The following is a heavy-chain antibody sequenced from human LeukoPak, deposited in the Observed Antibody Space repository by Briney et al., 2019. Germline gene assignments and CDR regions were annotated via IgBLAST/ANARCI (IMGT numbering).Heavy chain of an antibody. Sequence: GGSLRLSCAVSGFPFSVSAMHWVRQASGKGLEWVGRIRSKANNYATAYAASVKGRFTISRDDSKNTAYLQMNSLKTEDTAVYYCARDYGDYELYFDLWGRGTLVTVSS. CDR2: IRSKANNYAT. J-gene: IGHJ2*01. CDR3: ARDYGDYELYFDL. D-gene: IGHD4-17*01. V-gene: IGHV3-73*01. CDR1: GFPFSVSA.